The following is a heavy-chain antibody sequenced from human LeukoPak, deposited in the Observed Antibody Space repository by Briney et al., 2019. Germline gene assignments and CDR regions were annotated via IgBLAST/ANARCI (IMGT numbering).Heavy chain of an antibody. D-gene: IGHD6-19*01. J-gene: IGHJ6*02. CDR3: ARDKTSYRIAVAGSNYYYYGMDV. V-gene: IGHV1-46*01. CDR1: GYTFTSYY. Sequence: ASVKVSCKASGYTFTSYYMHWVRQAPGQGLERMGIINPSGGSTSYAQKFQGRVTMTRDTSTSTVYMELSSLRSEDTAVYYCARDKTSYRIAVAGSNYYYYGMDVWGQGTTVTVSS. CDR2: INPSGGST.